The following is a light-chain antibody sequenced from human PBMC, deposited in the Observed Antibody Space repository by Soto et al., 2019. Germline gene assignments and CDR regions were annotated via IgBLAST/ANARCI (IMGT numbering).Light chain of an antibody. CDR1: QRVSRY. CDR2: DAS. J-gene: IGKJ4*01. V-gene: IGKV3-11*01. Sequence: EIVLTQYPATLSLSPGERATLSCRASQRVSRYLAWYQQKPGQAPRLLIYDASNRATGIPARFSGSGSGTDFTLTISSLEPEDFAVYYCQQGSNWPPTFGGGTKVEIK. CDR3: QQGSNWPPT.